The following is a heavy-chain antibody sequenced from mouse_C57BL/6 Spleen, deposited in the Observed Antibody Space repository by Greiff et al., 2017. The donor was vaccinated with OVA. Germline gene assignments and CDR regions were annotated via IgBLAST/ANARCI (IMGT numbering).Heavy chain of an antibody. CDR3: AREYYYGSSYDWYFDV. CDR1: GYSITSGYY. D-gene: IGHD1-1*01. J-gene: IGHJ1*03. V-gene: IGHV3-6*01. Sequence: EVKLMESGPGLVKPSQSLSLTCSVTGYSITSGYYWNWIRQFPGNKLEWMGYISYDGSNNYNPSLKNRISITRDTSKNQFFLKLNSVTTEDTATYYCAREYYYGSSYDWYFDVWGTGTTVTVSS. CDR2: ISYDGSN.